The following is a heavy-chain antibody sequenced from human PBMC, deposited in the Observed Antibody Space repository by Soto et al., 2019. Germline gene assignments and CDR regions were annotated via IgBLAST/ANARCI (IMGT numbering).Heavy chain of an antibody. CDR3: AIRKGDSGLGYYYGMDV. CDR2: ISYDGSNK. D-gene: IGHD3-10*01. J-gene: IGHJ6*01. V-gene: IGHV3-30*03. CDR1: GFTFSSYG. Sequence: QVQLVESGGGVVQPGRSLRLSCAASGFTFSSYGMHWVRQAPGKGLEWVAVISYDGSNKYYADSVKGRFTISRDNSKNTLYLQMNSLRAEDTAVYYCAIRKGDSGLGYYYGMDVW.